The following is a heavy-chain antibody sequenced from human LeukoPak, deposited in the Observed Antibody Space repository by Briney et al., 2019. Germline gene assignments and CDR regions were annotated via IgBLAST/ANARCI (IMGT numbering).Heavy chain of an antibody. Sequence: GGSLRLSCVASGFTFSSYWMHWVRQAPGKGLVWVSRISSDGSSTSYADSVKGRFTISRDNAKNTVYLQMNSLRAEDTAVYYCGRGGAAAAFDYWGQGTLVTVSS. CDR2: ISSDGSST. J-gene: IGHJ4*02. D-gene: IGHD6-13*01. V-gene: IGHV3-74*01. CDR3: GRGGAAAAFDY. CDR1: GFTFSSYW.